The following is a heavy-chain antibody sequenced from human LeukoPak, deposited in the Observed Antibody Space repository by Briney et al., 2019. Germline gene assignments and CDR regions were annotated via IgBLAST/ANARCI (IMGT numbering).Heavy chain of an antibody. J-gene: IGHJ4*02. D-gene: IGHD3-16*02. CDR1: GGSISSGGYY. CDR2: IYYSGST. Sequence: SQTLSLTCTVSGGSISSGGYYWSWIRQHPGKGLEWIGYIYYSGSTNYNPSLKSRVTISVDTSKNQFSLKLSSVTAADTAVYYCASSITNYDYVWGSYRYSPAITLDYWGQGTLVTVSS. CDR3: ASSITNYDYVWGSYRYSPAITLDY. V-gene: IGHV4-31*03.